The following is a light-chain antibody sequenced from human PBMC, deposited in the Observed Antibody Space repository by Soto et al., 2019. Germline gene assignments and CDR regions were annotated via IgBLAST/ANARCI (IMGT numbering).Light chain of an antibody. V-gene: IGKV3-20*01. CDR2: GAS. CDR3: QQYGSPPFT. CDR1: QSASSSY. Sequence: ESVLTQSPGTLSLSPGERATLSCTASQSASSSYLAWYQQKPGQAPRLLIYGASSRATGIPDRFSGSGSGTDFTLTISRLEPEDFAVYYCQQYGSPPFTFGPGTKVDIK. J-gene: IGKJ3*01.